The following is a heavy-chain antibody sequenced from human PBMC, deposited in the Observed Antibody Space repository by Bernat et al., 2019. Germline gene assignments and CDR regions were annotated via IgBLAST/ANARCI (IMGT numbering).Heavy chain of an antibody. V-gene: IGHV3-30*03. CDR3: ARGSGPYRNGIYNPHFDY. CDR1: GFTFSSYG. J-gene: IGHJ4*02. Sequence: QVQLVESGGGVVQPGRSLRLSCAASGFTFSSYGMHWVRQAPGKGLEWVAVISYDGSNKYYADSVKGRFTISRDNSKNTLYLQMNSLRAEDTAVYYCARGSGPYRNGIYNPHFDYWGQGTLVTVSS. D-gene: IGHD1-1*01. CDR2: ISYDGSNK.